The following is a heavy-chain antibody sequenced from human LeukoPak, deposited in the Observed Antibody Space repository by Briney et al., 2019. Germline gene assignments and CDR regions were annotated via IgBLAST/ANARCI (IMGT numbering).Heavy chain of an antibody. V-gene: IGHV3-33*01. D-gene: IGHD6-13*01. CDR1: GFSLSACG. CDR3: ARSQSSSLIDY. Sequence: PGGSLRLSCAASGFSLSACGVHWVRQAPGKGLEWVAVIWYDGTSKDYADSVKGRFTFSRDNSKNTLYLQMSSLTVEDTAVYYCARSQSSSLIDYWGQGTLVTVSS. CDR2: IWYDGTSK. J-gene: IGHJ4*02.